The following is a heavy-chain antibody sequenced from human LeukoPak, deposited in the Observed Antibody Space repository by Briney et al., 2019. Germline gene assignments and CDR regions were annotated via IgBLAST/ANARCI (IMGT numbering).Heavy chain of an antibody. CDR1: GGTFSSYA. Sequence: KISCKASGGTFSSYAISWVRQAPGQGLEWMGGIIPIFGTANYAQKFQGRVTITTDESTSTAYMELSSLRSEDTAVYYCARGSQDSSGYYYVGFDYWGQGTLVTVSS. CDR3: ARGSQDSSGYYYVGFDY. V-gene: IGHV1-69*05. CDR2: IIPIFGTA. D-gene: IGHD3-22*01. J-gene: IGHJ4*02.